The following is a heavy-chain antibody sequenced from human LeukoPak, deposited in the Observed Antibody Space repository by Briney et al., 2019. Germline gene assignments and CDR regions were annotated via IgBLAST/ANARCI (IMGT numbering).Heavy chain of an antibody. CDR3: ARPWDV. CDR2: INRDGSKT. J-gene: IGHJ6*02. V-gene: IGHV3-74*01. CDR1: GFTFSNYG. Sequence: PGGSLRLSCAASGFTFSNYGMNWVRQVPGKGLVWVSRINRDGSKTIYADSVKGRFTISRDNVKKTVYLQMDSLTAEDSAVYYCARPWDVWGQGTSVTVSS.